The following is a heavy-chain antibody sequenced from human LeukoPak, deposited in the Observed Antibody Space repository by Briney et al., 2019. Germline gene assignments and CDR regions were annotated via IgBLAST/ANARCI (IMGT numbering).Heavy chain of an antibody. J-gene: IGHJ4*02. Sequence: NPSETLSLTCNVSGASVSGYGWSWIRQPAGKGLEWIGHIFASGSTNYNPSLRSRLTMSVDTSKNQFSLKLTSVTAADTAVYYCARGSRKMATIFDYWGQGTLVTVSS. CDR3: ARGSRKMATIFDY. CDR1: GASVSGYG. D-gene: IGHD5-24*01. CDR2: IFASGST. V-gene: IGHV4-4*07.